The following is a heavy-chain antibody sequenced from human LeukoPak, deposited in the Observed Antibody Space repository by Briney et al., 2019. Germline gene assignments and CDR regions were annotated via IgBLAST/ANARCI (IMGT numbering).Heavy chain of an antibody. V-gene: IGHV1-18*01. CDR1: GYTFTTYS. Sequence: ASVKVSCKASGYTFTTYSISWVRQAPGHGLEWVGYISGRGDDINYAENFQGRVTMTTDTSTSTAYMELGSLTSDDTAVYYCARDWDGRSDSFDPWGQGTLVTVSS. CDR2: ISGRGDDI. D-gene: IGHD1-26*01. J-gene: IGHJ5*02. CDR3: ARDWDGRSDSFDP.